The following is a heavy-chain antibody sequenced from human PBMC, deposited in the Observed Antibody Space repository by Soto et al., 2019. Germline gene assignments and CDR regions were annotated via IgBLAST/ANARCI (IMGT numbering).Heavy chain of an antibody. J-gene: IGHJ6*02. CDR1: GGSISSYY. CDR2: IYTSGST. CDR3: ARGGSSGWYYYYGMDV. Sequence: PSETLSLTCTVSGGSISSYYWSWIRQPAGKGLEWIGRIYTSGSTNYNPSLKSRVTMSVDTSKNQFSLKLSSVIAADTAVYYCARGGSSGWYYYYGMDVWGQGTTVTVSS. D-gene: IGHD6-19*01. V-gene: IGHV4-4*07.